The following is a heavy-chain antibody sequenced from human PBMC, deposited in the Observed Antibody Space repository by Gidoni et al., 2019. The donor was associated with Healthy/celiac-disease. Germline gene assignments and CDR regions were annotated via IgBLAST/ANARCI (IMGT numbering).Heavy chain of an antibody. D-gene: IGHD4-17*01. V-gene: IGHV3-30-3*01. J-gene: IGHJ4*02. CDR2: ISYDGSNK. CDR3: ASDYGDYEY. Sequence: QVQLVESGGGVVQPGRSLRLSCAASGFTFSSYAMHWVRQAPGKGLEWVAVISYDGSNKYYADSVKGRFTISRDNSKNTLYLQMNSLRAEDTAVYYCASDYGDYEYRGQGTLVTVSS. CDR1: GFTFSSYA.